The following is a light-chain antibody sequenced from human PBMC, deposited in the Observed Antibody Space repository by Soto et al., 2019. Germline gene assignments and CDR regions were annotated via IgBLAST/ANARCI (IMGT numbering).Light chain of an antibody. CDR3: HQRPCWPRT. CDR2: QTS. V-gene: IGKV3-11*01. J-gene: IGKJ1*01. Sequence: EMVLTQSRATLSSFPGDGVTLSCRASQYINTRLAWYQHRPGQAPRLLIYQTSLRAAGIPARFSASGSGTDFTLTIIDVQPEDFALYYCHQRPCWPRTFAQGTKV. CDR1: QYINTR.